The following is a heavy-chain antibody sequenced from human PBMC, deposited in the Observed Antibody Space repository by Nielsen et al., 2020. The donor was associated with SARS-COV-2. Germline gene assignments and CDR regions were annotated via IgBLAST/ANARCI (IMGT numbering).Heavy chain of an antibody. CDR1: GFTFSSYA. CDR3: ARDNARRLWSRGRYFDY. Sequence: GGSLRLSCAASGFTFSSYAMHWVRQAPGKGLEWVAVISYDGSNKYYADSVKGRFTISRDNAKNSLYLQMNSLRAEDTAVYYCARDNARRLWSRGRYFDYWGQGTLVTVSS. D-gene: IGHD3-10*01. J-gene: IGHJ4*02. V-gene: IGHV3-30-3*01. CDR2: ISYDGSNK.